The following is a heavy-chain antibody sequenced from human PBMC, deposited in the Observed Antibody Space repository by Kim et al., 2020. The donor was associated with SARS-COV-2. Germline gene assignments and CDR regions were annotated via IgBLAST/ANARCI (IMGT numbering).Heavy chain of an antibody. CDR1: GGSFSGYY. J-gene: IGHJ6*02. CDR3: ARGRGGWLRPRGMDV. CDR2: INHSGST. V-gene: IGHV4-34*01. Sequence: SETLSLTCAVYGGSFSGYYWSWIRQPPGKGLEWIGEINHSGSTNYNPSLKSRVTISVDTSKNQFSLKLSSVTAADTAVYYCARGRGGWLRPRGMDVWGQGTTVTVSS. D-gene: IGHD5-12*01.